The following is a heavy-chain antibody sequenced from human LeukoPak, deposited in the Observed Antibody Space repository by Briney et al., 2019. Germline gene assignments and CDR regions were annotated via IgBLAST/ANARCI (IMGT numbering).Heavy chain of an antibody. V-gene: IGHV1-2*02. CDR1: GYTFTGYY. J-gene: IGHJ4*02. CDR3: ARDHYDSSGYYFDY. D-gene: IGHD3-22*01. CDR2: INPNSGGT. Sequence: GASVKVSCKASGYTFTGYYMHWVRQAPGKELAWMGWINPNSGGTNYAQKFQGRVTMTRDTSISTAYMELSRLRSDDTAVYYCARDHYDSSGYYFDYWGQGTLVTVSS.